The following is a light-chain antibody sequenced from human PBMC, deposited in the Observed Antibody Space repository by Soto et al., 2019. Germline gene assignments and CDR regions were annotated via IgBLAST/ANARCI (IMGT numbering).Light chain of an antibody. J-gene: IGKJ1*01. CDR1: QAINNY. V-gene: IGKV1-27*01. Sequence: DIQMTQSPSSLSASVGDRVTITCRASQAINNYLAWYQQKPGRVPKLLIYYTSTLQSGVPSRFSGSGSGTDFARTISSLQPEDAATYYCQKYYGAPWAFGQGTKVEIK. CDR3: QKYYGAPWA. CDR2: YTS.